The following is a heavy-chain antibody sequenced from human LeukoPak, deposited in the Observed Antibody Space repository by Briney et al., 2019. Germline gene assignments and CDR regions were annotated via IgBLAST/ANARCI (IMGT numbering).Heavy chain of an antibody. V-gene: IGHV4-39*01. Sequence: SETLSLTCIVSGGSISSISSNNYHWGWIRQPPGKGLEWIGSIYYSGSTYYNPSLKSRVTISVDTSKNHFSLNLSSVTAADTAVYYCARARGFYYGSSGYSDPFDYWGQGTLVTISS. CDR3: ARARGFYYGSSGYSDPFDY. J-gene: IGHJ4*02. CDR2: IYYSGST. D-gene: IGHD3-22*01. CDR1: GGSISSISSNNYH.